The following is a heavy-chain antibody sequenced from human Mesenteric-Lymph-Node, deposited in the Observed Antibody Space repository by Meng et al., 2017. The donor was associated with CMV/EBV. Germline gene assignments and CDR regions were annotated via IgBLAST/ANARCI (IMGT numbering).Heavy chain of an antibody. Sequence: GESLKISCAASGFTFSSYAMHWVRQAPGKGLEWVAVISYDGSNKYYADSVKGRFTISRDNSKNPLYLQMNSLRAEDTAVYYCARDAHKTIFFDYYYGMDVWGQGTTVTVSS. D-gene: IGHD3-9*01. CDR1: GFTFSSYA. CDR3: ARDAHKTIFFDYYYGMDV. V-gene: IGHV3-30-3*01. CDR2: ISYDGSNK. J-gene: IGHJ6*02.